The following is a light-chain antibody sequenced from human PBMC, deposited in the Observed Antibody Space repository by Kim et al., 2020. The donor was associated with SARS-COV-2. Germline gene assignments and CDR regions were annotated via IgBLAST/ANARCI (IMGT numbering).Light chain of an antibody. V-gene: IGKV1-5*03. CDR2: KSS. J-gene: IGKJ1*01. CDR1: QSISSW. Sequence: GDEVTTTCRASQSISSWLAWYQQKPGKVPKFLIYKSSSLESGVPSRFSGSGSGTELTLTISSLQPDDFATYYCQQYISYPWTFGQGTKVDIK. CDR3: QQYISYPWT.